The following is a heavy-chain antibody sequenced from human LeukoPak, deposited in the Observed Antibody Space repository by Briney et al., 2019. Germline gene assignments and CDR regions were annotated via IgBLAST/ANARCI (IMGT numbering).Heavy chain of an antibody. CDR1: GGTFSSYA. CDR3: ARVGDFWSGYYGAD. J-gene: IGHJ4*02. D-gene: IGHD3-3*01. CDR2: IIPIFGTA. Sequence: SVKVSSKASGGTFSSYAISWVRQAPGQGLERMGRIIPIFGTANYAQKFQGRVTITTDESTSTAYMELSSLRSEDTAVYYCARVGDFWSGYYGADWGQGTLVTVSS. V-gene: IGHV1-69*05.